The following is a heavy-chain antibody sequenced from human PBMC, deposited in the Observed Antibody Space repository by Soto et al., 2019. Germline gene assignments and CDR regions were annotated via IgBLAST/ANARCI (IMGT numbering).Heavy chain of an antibody. V-gene: IGHV1-2*04. J-gene: IGHJ6*02. CDR3: ARDLYDFWSGKVGYYGMDV. Sequence: ASVKVSCKASGYTFTGYYMHWVRQAPGQGLEWMGWINPNSGGTNYAQKFQGWVTMTRDTSISTAYMELSRLRSDDTAVYYCARDLYDFWSGKVGYYGMDVWGQGTKVTVSS. D-gene: IGHD3-3*01. CDR2: INPNSGGT. CDR1: GYTFTGYY.